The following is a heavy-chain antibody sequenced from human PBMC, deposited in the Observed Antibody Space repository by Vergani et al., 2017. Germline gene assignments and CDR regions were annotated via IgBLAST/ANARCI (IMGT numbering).Heavy chain of an antibody. D-gene: IGHD6-19*01. CDR2: INHSGST. CDR1: GGSFSGYY. Sequence: QVQLQESGPGLLKPSETLSLTCAVYGGSFSGYYWSWIRQPPGKGLEWIGKINHSGSTNYNPSLKSRVTISVDTSKNQFSLKLSSVTAADTAVYYCARGSGWYVYNGFDPWGQGTLVTVSS. V-gene: IGHV4-34*01. CDR3: ARGSGWYVYNGFDP. J-gene: IGHJ5*01.